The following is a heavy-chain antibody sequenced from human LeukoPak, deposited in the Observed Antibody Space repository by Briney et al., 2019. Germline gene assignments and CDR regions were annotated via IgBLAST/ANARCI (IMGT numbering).Heavy chain of an antibody. CDR2: INHSGST. CDR3: GRGSPKVQVRQRFDY. Sequence: SESLSLTCTVSGGSISSYDWSWIRQPPGKGLEWIWEINHSGSTNYNPSLKSRVTISVDTSKNQFSLKLSSMTAADTAVYYCGRGSPKVQVRQRFDYWGQGTLVTVSS. V-gene: IGHV4-34*01. CDR1: GGSISSYD. J-gene: IGHJ4*02. D-gene: IGHD6-25*01.